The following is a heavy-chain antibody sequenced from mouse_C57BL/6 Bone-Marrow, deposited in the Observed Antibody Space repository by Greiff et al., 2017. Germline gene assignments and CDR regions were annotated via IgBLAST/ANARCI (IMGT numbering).Heavy chain of an antibody. CDR3: ARIGGPYYSILIYWDFDV. D-gene: IGHD2-5*01. CDR1: GFSLSTFGMG. V-gene: IGHV8-8*01. J-gene: IGHJ1*03. Sequence: QVTLKVSGPGLLQPSQTLSLTCSFSGFSLSTFGMGVGWIRQPSGKGLVWLANIWWDDDKYYNPALKSRLTISKDTSKHRVFLKIANVDTADTATYYCARIGGPYYSILIYWDFDVWGTGTTVTVAS. CDR2: IWWDDDK.